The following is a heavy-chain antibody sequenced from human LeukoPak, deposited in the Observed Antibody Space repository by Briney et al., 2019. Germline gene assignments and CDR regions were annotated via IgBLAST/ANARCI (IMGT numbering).Heavy chain of an antibody. CDR1: GYTFTCYY. Sequence: VXVSCKASGYTFTCYYMHWVGQAPGQGLEGMGWINPNSGGTNYAQKFQGRVTMTRERSISTAYLELSTLRSDDTAVYYCARDPGVGWTYYFDYWGQGTLVTAPS. D-gene: IGHD3/OR15-3a*01. CDR3: ARDPGVGWTYYFDY. V-gene: IGHV1-2*02. J-gene: IGHJ4*02. CDR2: INPNSGGT.